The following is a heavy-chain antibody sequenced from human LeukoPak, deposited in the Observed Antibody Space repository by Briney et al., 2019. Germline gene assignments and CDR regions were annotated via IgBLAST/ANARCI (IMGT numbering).Heavy chain of an antibody. Sequence: SETLSLTCTVSGGSISSYYWSWIRQPPGKGLEWIGYIYYSGSTNYNPSLKSRVTISVDTSKNQFSLKLSSVTAADTAVYYCARRGDSSGSLDYWGQEPWSPSPQ. J-gene: IGHJ4*01. CDR2: IYYSGST. V-gene: IGHV4-59*01. D-gene: IGHD6-19*01. CDR3: ARRGDSSGSLDY. CDR1: GGSISSYY.